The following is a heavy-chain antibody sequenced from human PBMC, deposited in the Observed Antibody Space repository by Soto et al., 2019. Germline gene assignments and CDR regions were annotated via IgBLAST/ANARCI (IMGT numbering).Heavy chain of an antibody. Sequence: GGSLRLSCAASGFTFSSYAMSWVRQAPGKGLERVSAISGSGGSTYYADSVKGRLTISRDNSKNTLYLQMNSLRAEDTAVYYCAKDRGAVTYFGSPSDYWGQGTLVTVSS. D-gene: IGHD3-9*01. CDR2: ISGSGGST. J-gene: IGHJ4*02. CDR3: AKDRGAVTYFGSPSDY. CDR1: GFTFSSYA. V-gene: IGHV3-23*01.